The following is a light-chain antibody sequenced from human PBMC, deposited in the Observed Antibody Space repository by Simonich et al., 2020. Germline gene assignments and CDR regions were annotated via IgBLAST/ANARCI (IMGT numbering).Light chain of an antibody. CDR2: EDS. CDR1: ALPKKY. CDR3: YSTDSSGNHRV. Sequence: SYELTQPPSVSVSPGQTSRITCSGDALPKKYAYWYQQKAGQAQVLVIYEDSKRPSGIPERCSGSSSWTMATLTISGAQVEDEADYYCYSTDSSGNHRVFGGGTKLTVL. J-gene: IGLJ3*02. V-gene: IGLV3-10*01.